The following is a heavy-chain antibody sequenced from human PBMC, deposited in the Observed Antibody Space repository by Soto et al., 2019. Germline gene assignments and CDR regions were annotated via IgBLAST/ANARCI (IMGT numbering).Heavy chain of an antibody. CDR3: ARDHPHSYGVYYFAY. CDR1: GGSISNYY. Sequence: SETLSLTCTVSGGSISNYYWHWIRQSPGKGLEWIGYNYSSGSTHYNPSLQNRVTISIDTSKTQVSLKVNSVTAADTAVYYCARDHPHSYGVYYFAYWGQGTPVTVS. J-gene: IGHJ4*02. D-gene: IGHD5-18*01. CDR2: NYSSGST. V-gene: IGHV4-59*01.